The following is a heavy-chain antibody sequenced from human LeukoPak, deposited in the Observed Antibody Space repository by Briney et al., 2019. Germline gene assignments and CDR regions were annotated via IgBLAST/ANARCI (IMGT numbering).Heavy chain of an antibody. J-gene: IGHJ5*02. V-gene: IGHV4-59*01. Sequence: SETLSLTCTVSGGSISTYYWSWIRQPPGKGLEWIGYIYYSGITNYNPSLKSRVTISVDTSKNQFSLKVRSVTAADTAVYYCARGGYGPNWWFDPWGQGTLVTVSS. CDR2: IYYSGIT. CDR1: GGSISTYY. D-gene: IGHD6-19*01. CDR3: ARGGYGPNWWFDP.